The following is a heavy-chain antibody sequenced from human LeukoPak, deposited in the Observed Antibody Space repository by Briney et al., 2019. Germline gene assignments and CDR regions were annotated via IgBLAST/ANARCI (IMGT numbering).Heavy chain of an antibody. V-gene: IGHV5-51*01. Sequence: GESLKISCKGSGYSFDSYWIGWARQMPGKGLEWMGIIDPGDSDTRYNPSFQGQVTISADKSTSTAYLQWSSLRASDTAMYYCASIAEDFDYWGQGTLVTVSS. CDR3: ASIAEDFDY. J-gene: IGHJ4*02. CDR2: IDPGDSDT. CDR1: GYSFDSYW. D-gene: IGHD2-21*01.